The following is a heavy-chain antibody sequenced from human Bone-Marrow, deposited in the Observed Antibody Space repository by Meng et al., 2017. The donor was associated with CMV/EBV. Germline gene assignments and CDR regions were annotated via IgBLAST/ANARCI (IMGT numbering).Heavy chain of an antibody. J-gene: IGHJ4*02. V-gene: IGHV1-2*02. Sequence: ASVKVSCKASGYTFSGYYMHWVRQAPGQGLEWRGWINPKSGGTNLAQKFQGRVTMTRDTSISTAYMELSRLRSDDTAVYYCARAATIFGVVITPPRYWGQGTLVTVSS. D-gene: IGHD3-3*01. CDR2: INPKSGGT. CDR3: ARAATIFGVVITPPRY. CDR1: GYTFSGYY.